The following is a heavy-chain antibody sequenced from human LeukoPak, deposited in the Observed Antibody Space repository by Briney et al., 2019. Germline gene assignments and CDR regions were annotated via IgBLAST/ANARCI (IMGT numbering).Heavy chain of an antibody. CDR1: GGSISSYY. V-gene: IGHV4-59*01. J-gene: IGHJ4*02. CDR2: MYYSGST. CDR3: ARAHSSSWYMDH. Sequence: PSETLSLTCTVSGGSISSYYWSWIRQPPGKGLEWIGYMYYSGSTNYNPSLKSRVTISLDTSNNQFSLKLTSVTAADTAMYYCARAHSSSWYMDHWGQGTLVTVSS. D-gene: IGHD6-13*01.